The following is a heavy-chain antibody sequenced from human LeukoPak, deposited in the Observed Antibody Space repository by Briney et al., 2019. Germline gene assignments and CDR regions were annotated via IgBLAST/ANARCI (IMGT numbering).Heavy chain of an antibody. CDR1: GFTFSSYA. D-gene: IGHD1-26*01. CDR2: ISGSGGTT. V-gene: IGHV3-23*01. CDR3: ATGGWDLFRWFDP. J-gene: IGHJ5*02. Sequence: GGSLRLSCAASGFTFSSYAMSWVRQAPGKGLEWVSGISGSGGTTYFPDSMKGRFTISRDNSKNTLYLQMNSLRAEDTALYYCATGGWDLFRWFDPWGQGTLVTVSS.